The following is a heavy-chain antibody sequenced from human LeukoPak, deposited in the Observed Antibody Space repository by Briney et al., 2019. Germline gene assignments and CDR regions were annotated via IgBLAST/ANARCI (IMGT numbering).Heavy chain of an antibody. V-gene: IGHV3-30*18. D-gene: IGHD4-23*01. CDR3: AKDKSYGGSSEFDY. CDR2: ISYDGSNK. J-gene: IGHJ4*02. Sequence: PGGSLRLSCAASGFTFSSYGMHWVRQAPGKGLEWVAVISYDGSNKYYADSVKGRFTISRDNSKNTLYLQMNSLRAEDTAVYYCAKDKSYGGSSEFDYWGQGTLVTVSS. CDR1: GFTFSSYG.